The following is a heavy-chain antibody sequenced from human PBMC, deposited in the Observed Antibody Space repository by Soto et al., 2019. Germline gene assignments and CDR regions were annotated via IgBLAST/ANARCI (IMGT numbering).Heavy chain of an antibody. CDR3: ARAQQQLFDGSWFDP. CDR2: IYHSGST. J-gene: IGHJ5*02. Sequence: QLHLQESGSGLVKPSQTLSLTCAVSGGSISSDAYSWSWIRQPPGKGLEWIGYIYHSGSTYYNPSLERRVTISVYGSNNQFSLKLNAVTAADTAVYYCARAQQQLFDGSWFDPWGQGTLVTVSS. CDR1: GGSISSDAYS. V-gene: IGHV4-30-2*01. D-gene: IGHD6-13*01.